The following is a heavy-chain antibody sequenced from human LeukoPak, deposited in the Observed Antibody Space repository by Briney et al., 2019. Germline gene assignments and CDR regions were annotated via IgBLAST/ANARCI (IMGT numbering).Heavy chain of an antibody. J-gene: IGHJ6*02. V-gene: IGHV1-2*02. CDR1: GYTLRDCY. CDR3: ARGLRIINGLDV. Sequence: GASVKVSCKASGYTLRDCYIYWVRQAPGQGLEWLGWLNPHSGGTNYAQKFQGRVTLTSDTSISTAYMALSLLTSDDTAIYYCARGLRIINGLDVWGQGTTVSVSS. CDR2: LNPHSGGT.